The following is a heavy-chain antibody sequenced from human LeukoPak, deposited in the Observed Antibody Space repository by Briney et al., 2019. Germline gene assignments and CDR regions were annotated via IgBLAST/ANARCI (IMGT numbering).Heavy chain of an antibody. V-gene: IGHV3-30*02. Sequence: GGSLRLSCAASGFTFSSYAMSWVRQAPGKGLEWVAVIWYDGSNKYYADSVKGRFTISRDNSKNTLYLQMNSLRAEDTAVYYCAKDHNRRGLDYWGQGTLVTVSS. CDR3: AKDHNRRGLDY. CDR2: IWYDGSNK. CDR1: GFTFSSYA. J-gene: IGHJ4*02. D-gene: IGHD3-10*01.